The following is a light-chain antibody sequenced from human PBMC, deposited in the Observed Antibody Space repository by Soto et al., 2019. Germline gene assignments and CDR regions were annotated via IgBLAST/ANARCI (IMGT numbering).Light chain of an antibody. CDR1: QSVSSN. CDR2: GAS. CDR3: QPYSNSPSRS. Sequence: IVMTQSPATLSVSPGERATLSCRASQSVSSNLAWYQQKPGQAPRLLIYGASTRATGIPARFSGSGSGTEFTLTISSLQSEDFVFYNCQPYSNSPSRSFGQVSKV. V-gene: IGKV3-15*01. J-gene: IGKJ1*01.